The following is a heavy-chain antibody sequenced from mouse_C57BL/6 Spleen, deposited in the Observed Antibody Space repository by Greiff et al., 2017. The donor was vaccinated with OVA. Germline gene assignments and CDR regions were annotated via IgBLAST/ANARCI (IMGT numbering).Heavy chain of an antibody. Sequence: QVHVKQSGAELVRPGTSVKVSCKASGYAFTNYLIEWVKQRPGQGLEWIGVINPGSGGTNYNEKFKGKATLTADKSSSTAYMQLSSLTSEDSAVYFCARTGYYGPWYFDVWGTGTTVTVSS. V-gene: IGHV1-54*01. CDR1: GYAFTNYL. CDR3: ARTGYYGPWYFDV. CDR2: INPGSGGT. J-gene: IGHJ1*03. D-gene: IGHD1-1*01.